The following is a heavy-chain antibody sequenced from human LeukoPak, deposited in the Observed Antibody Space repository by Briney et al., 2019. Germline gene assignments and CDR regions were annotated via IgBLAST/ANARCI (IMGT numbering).Heavy chain of an antibody. CDR3: ARAGDDSGLYFAY. Sequence: ASVKVSCKASGYSFTGFYIRWVRQAPGQGLEWMAWINPQTGATNYAQKFKGRITTTRDLSITTAYMEVTTLRSDDTAVYYCARAGDDSGLYFAYWGQGTLVTVSS. D-gene: IGHD3-22*01. J-gene: IGHJ4*02. V-gene: IGHV1-2*02. CDR2: INPQTGAT. CDR1: GYSFTGFY.